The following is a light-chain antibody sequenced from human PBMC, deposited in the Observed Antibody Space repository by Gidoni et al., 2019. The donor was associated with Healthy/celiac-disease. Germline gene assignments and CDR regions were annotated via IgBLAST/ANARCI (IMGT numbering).Light chain of an antibody. CDR3: QQSYSTPLT. J-gene: IGKJ4*01. CDR2: AAS. Sequence: IQMTQSPSSLSASVGYSVTITCRASQSISSYLNWSQQKPGNAPKLLIYAASSLQRGVPSRVRGSGSGTDFTLTISRLQPEDFATYYCQQSYSTPLTFGGGTKVEIK. V-gene: IGKV1-39*01. CDR1: QSISSY.